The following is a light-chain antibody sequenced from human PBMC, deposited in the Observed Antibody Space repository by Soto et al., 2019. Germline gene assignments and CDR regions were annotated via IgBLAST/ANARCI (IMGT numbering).Light chain of an antibody. CDR1: QSISSW. CDR2: DAS. Sequence: EIQMTKSPSTLSASVGERVTITCRASQSISSWLAWYQQKPGKAPKRLIYDASSLESGVPSRFSGAGSGTAFTLTITSQQPDDFATYYCQQYNSYSGTFGQGTKVEIK. CDR3: QQYNSYSGT. V-gene: IGKV1-5*01. J-gene: IGKJ1*01.